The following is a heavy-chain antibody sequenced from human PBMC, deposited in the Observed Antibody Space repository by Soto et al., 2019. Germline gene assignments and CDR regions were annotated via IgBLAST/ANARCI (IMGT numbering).Heavy chain of an antibody. CDR1: GFTFSSYW. CDR3: ARDLRWLPEYYFDY. J-gene: IGHJ4*02. D-gene: IGHD2-21*01. CDR2: IKQDGSEK. Sequence: GGSLRLSCASSGFTFSSYWMSLVRQAPGKGLEWVANIKQDGSEKYYVDSVKGRFTISRDNAKNSLYLQMNSLRAEDTAVYYCARDLRWLPEYYFDYWGQGTLVTVSS. V-gene: IGHV3-7*01.